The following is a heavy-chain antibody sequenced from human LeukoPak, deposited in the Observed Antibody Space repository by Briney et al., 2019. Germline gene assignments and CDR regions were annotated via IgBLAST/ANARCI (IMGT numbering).Heavy chain of an antibody. V-gene: IGHV3-20*04. CDR2: INWNGGST. D-gene: IGHD6-19*01. CDR1: GFTFDDYG. CDR3: AREIAVAGSYYFDY. J-gene: IGHJ4*02. Sequence: GVLRLSCAASGFTFDDYGMSWVRQAPGKGLEWVSGINWNGGSTGYADSVKGRFTISRDNAKNSLYLQMNSLRAEDTAVYYCAREIAVAGSYYFDYWGQGTLVTVSS.